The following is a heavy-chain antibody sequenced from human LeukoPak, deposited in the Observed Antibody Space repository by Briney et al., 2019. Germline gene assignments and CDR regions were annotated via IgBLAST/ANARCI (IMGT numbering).Heavy chain of an antibody. CDR2: ISSSGSTI. D-gene: IGHD1-1*01. CDR3: ARVLSVGRPGYYFYYYYMDV. CDR1: GFTFSSYE. V-gene: IGHV3-48*03. Sequence: PGGSLRLSCAASGFTFSSYEMNWVRQAPGKGLEWVSYISSSGSTIYYADSVKGRFTISRDNAKNSLYLQMNSLRAEDTAVYYCARVLSVGRPGYYFYYYYMDVWGKGTTVTISS. J-gene: IGHJ6*03.